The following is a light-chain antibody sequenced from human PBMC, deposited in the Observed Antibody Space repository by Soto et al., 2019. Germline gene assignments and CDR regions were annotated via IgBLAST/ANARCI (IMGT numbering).Light chain of an antibody. V-gene: IGKV3-20*01. CDR1: QSVSSSY. Sequence: EIVLTQSPGTLSLSPGERATLSCRASQSVSSSYLAWYQQKPGQAPRLLIYGASSRATGIPDRFSGSGSGTDFTLTISRLEPEDFAVYYCQQYGSSPQRTFGQGTKVDIK. CDR2: GAS. J-gene: IGKJ1*01. CDR3: QQYGSSPQRT.